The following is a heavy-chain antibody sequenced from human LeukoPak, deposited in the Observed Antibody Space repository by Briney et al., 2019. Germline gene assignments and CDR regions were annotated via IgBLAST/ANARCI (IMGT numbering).Heavy chain of an antibody. Sequence: ASVKVSCKTSGYTFTAYYMHCVRQAPGQGLEWMGWINPNSGGTNYAQKFQGRVTMTRDTSISTAYMELSRLRSDDTAVYYCARDPGLRLGELSRWGQGTLVTVSS. CDR1: GYTFTAYY. D-gene: IGHD3-16*02. V-gene: IGHV1-2*02. CDR2: INPNSGGT. CDR3: ARDPGLRLGELSR. J-gene: IGHJ4*02.